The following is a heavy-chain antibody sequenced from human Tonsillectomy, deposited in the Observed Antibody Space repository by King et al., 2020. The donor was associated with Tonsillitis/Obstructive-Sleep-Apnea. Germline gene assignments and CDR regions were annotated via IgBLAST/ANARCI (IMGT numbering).Heavy chain of an antibody. CDR2: ISGDGGST. J-gene: IGHJ3*02. Sequence: QLVQSGGGVVQPGGSLRLSCAASGFTFDDYAMHWVRHAPGKGLEWVSLISGDGGSTYYADSVKGRFTISRDNSKNSLYLQMNSLRTEDTAFYYCARDIKNCGGDCYTLGAFDIWGQGTMVTVSS. V-gene: IGHV3-43*02. CDR3: ARDIKNCGGDCYTLGAFDI. D-gene: IGHD2-21*01. CDR1: GFTFDDYA.